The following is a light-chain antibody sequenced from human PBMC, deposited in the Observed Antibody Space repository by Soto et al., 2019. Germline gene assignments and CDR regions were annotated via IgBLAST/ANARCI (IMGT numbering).Light chain of an antibody. Sequence: EIVLTQSAATLSLSLGERPTLSCRASQTVGGRYLAWFQQKPGQTPRLLIYGASTRAAGVPDRFSGSGSGTDFSLTINRLEPEDFAVYYCLQYVSSPWTFGQGTKVEV. V-gene: IGKV3-20*01. CDR3: LQYVSSPWT. CDR1: QTVGGRY. J-gene: IGKJ1*01. CDR2: GAS.